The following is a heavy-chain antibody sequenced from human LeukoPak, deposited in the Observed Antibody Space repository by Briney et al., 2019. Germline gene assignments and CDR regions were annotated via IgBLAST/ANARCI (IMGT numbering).Heavy chain of an antibody. J-gene: IGHJ5*02. CDR2: ISAYNGKT. D-gene: IGHD3-3*02. V-gene: IGHV1-18*01. CDR1: GYTFTSYG. Sequence: ASVKVSCKTSGYTFTSYGISWVRQAPGQGLEWMGWISAYNGKTNYAQKFQGRVTMTTDTSTRTAYMELRSLRSDDTAVYYCARELVFFDPWGQGTLVTVSS. CDR3: ARELVFFDP.